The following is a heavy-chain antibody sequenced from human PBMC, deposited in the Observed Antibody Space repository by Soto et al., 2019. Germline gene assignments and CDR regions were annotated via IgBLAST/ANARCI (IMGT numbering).Heavy chain of an antibody. Sequence: ASVKVSCKASGYTFTSYDINWVRQATGQGLEWMGWMNPNSGNTGYAQKFQGRVTMTRNTSISTAYMELSSLRSEDTAVYCCARPHYGGNSVDYWGQGTLVTVSS. CDR1: GYTFTSYD. J-gene: IGHJ4*02. D-gene: IGHD4-17*01. V-gene: IGHV1-8*01. CDR2: MNPNSGNT. CDR3: ARPHYGGNSVDY.